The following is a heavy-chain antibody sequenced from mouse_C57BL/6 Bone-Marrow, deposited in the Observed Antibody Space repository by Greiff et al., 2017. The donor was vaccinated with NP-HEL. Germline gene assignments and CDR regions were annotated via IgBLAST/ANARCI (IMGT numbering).Heavy chain of an antibody. CDR2: IYLGNGYT. Sequence: VQLQQSGAELVRPGSSVKMSCKTSGYTFTSYGIHWVKQRPGQGLEWIGYIYLGNGYTDYNEKFKGKATLTSDTSSSTAYMQLSSLTSEDSAIYVGERELWLRRAMDYWGQGTSVTVSS. D-gene: IGHD2-2*01. CDR3: ERELWLRRAMDY. J-gene: IGHJ4*01. V-gene: IGHV1-58*01. CDR1: GYTFTSYG.